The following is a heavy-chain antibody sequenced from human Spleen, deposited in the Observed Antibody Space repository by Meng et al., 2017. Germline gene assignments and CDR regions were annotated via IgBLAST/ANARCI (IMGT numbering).Heavy chain of an antibody. CDR3: ARDQGIGESLDY. D-gene: IGHD3-10*01. CDR2: IYYTGST. J-gene: IGHJ4*02. CDR1: GGSISSGDYY. Sequence: SETLSLTCTVSGGSISSGDYYWSWIRQHPGKGLEWIGYIYYTGSTYYNPSLKSRVTISVDKSKNQFSLKLTSVTAADTAVYYCARDQGIGESLDYWGQGTLVTVSS. V-gene: IGHV4-31*03.